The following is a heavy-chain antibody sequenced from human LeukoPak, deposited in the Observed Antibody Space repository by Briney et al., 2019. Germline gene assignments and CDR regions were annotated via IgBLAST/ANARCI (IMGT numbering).Heavy chain of an antibody. CDR3: AKGAIAAAVYLFV. V-gene: IGHV3-30*18. D-gene: IGHD6-13*01. Sequence: GGSLRLSCAASGFTFRTYGMHWVRQAPGKGLEWVAVISYDEIDKYYADSVKGRFTISRDNSKSTLYLQMNSLRAEDTAVYYCAKGAIAAAVYLFVWGQGTLVTVSS. J-gene: IGHJ4*02. CDR1: GFTFRTYG. CDR2: ISYDEIDK.